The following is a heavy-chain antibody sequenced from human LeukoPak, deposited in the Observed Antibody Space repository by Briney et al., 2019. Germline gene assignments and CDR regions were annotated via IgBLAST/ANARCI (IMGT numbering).Heavy chain of an antibody. D-gene: IGHD3-16*01. V-gene: IGHV4-34*01. CDR1: GRSFSGYY. CDR2: INHSGST. J-gene: IGHJ4*02. Sequence: SETLSLTCAVYGRSFSGYYWSWIRQPPGKGLEWIGEINHSGSTNYNPSLKSRVTISVDTSKNQFSLKLSSVTAADTAVYYCARGPPEGGFDYWGQGTLVTVSS. CDR3: ARGPPEGGFDY.